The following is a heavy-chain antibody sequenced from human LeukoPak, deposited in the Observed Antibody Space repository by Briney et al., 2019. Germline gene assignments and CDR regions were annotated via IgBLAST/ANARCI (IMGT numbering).Heavy chain of an antibody. Sequence: QPGGSLRLSCAASGFTFSSYWMSWVRQAPGKGLEWVANIKQDGSEKYYVDSVKGRFTISRDNAKNSLYLQMNSLRAEDTAVYYCAKDRRRITIFGVVTGRGYYFDYWGQGTLVTVSS. V-gene: IGHV3-7*01. D-gene: IGHD3-3*01. CDR2: IKQDGSEK. CDR3: AKDRRRITIFGVVTGRGYYFDY. J-gene: IGHJ4*02. CDR1: GFTFSSYW.